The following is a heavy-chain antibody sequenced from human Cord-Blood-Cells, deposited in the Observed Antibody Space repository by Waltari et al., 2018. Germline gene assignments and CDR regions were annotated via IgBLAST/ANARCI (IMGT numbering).Heavy chain of an antibody. J-gene: IGHJ4*02. CDR3: ASKGPSGSYYGAFDY. D-gene: IGHD1-26*01. CDR1: GYSISSGYY. CDR2: IYHSGST. Sequence: QVQLQESGPGLVKPSETLSLTCTVSGYSISSGYYWGWFRPPPGKGLEWIGSIYHSGSTYYNPSLKSRVTISVDTSKNQFSLKLSSVTAADTAVYYCASKGPSGSYYGAFDYWGQGTLVTVSS. V-gene: IGHV4-38-2*02.